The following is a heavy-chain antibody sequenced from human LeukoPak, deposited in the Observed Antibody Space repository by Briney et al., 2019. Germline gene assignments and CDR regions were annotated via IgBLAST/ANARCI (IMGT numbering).Heavy chain of an antibody. Sequence: ASVKVSCKASGYTFTGYYMHWVRQAPGQGLEWMGWINPNSGGTNYAQKFQGRVTMTRDTSISTAYMELRSLRSDDTAVYYCARGIKDYDFWSGYKHGMDVWGQGTTVTVSS. CDR1: GYTFTGYY. D-gene: IGHD3-3*01. V-gene: IGHV1-2*02. J-gene: IGHJ6*02. CDR3: ARGIKDYDFWSGYKHGMDV. CDR2: INPNSGGT.